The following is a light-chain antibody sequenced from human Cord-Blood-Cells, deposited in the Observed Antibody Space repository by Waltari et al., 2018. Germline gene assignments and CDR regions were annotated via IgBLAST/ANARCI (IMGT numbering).Light chain of an antibody. V-gene: IGKV3-15*01. CDR2: GAS. J-gene: IGKJ2*01. CDR3: QQYNNWQT. CDR1: QSVSSN. Sequence: EIVMTQSPATLSVSPGERATLSCRASQSVSSNLAWYQQKPGQAPRLRIYGASTRATGIPARFSGSGSGTEFTLTISSLQSEDFAVYYCQQYNNWQTFGQGTKLEI.